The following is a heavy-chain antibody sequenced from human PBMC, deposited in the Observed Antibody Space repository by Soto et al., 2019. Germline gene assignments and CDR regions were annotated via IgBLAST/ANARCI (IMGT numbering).Heavy chain of an antibody. CDR2: ISYDGSNK. J-gene: IGHJ6*02. CDR1: GFTFSSYA. CDR3: ARGSRVDYYYYGMDV. Sequence: GGSLRLSCAASGFTFSSYAMHWVRQAPGKGLEWVAVISYDGSNKYYADSVKGRFTISRDNSKNTLYLQMNSLRAEDTAVYYCARGSRVDYYYYGMDVWGQGTTVTVS. V-gene: IGHV3-30*04. D-gene: IGHD1-26*01.